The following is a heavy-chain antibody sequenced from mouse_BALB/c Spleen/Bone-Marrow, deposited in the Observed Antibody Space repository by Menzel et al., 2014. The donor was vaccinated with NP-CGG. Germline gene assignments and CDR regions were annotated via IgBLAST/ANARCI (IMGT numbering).Heavy chain of an antibody. CDR2: IRNKANGYTT. V-gene: IGHV7-3*02. CDR1: GFTFTDYY. D-gene: IGHD1-2*01. J-gene: IGHJ3*01. Sequence: EVQGVESGGGLVQPGGSLRLSCATSGFTFTDYYMSWVRQPPGKALEWLGFIRNKANGYTTEYSASVKGRFTISRDNSQSILYLQMNTLRAEDSATYCCARDYYGFFAYWGQGTLVTVSA. CDR3: ARDYYGFFAY.